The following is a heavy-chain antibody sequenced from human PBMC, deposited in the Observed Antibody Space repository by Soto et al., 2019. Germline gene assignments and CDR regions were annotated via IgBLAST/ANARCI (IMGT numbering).Heavy chain of an antibody. CDR3: AREWITIFGVVINHDAFDI. CDR1: GFTFSSYG. Sequence: GGSLRLSCAASGFTFSSYGMHWVRQAPGKGLEWVAVIWYDGSNKYYADSVKGRFTISRDNSKNTLYLQMNSLRAEDTAVYYCAREWITIFGVVINHDAFDIWGQGTMVTVSS. V-gene: IGHV3-33*01. D-gene: IGHD3-3*01. CDR2: IWYDGSNK. J-gene: IGHJ3*02.